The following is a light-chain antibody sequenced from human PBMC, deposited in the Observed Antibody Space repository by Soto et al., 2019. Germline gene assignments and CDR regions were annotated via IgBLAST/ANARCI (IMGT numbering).Light chain of an antibody. CDR2: EGS. Sequence: QSVLTQPASVSGSPGQSITISCTGTSSDVGSYNLVSWYQQHPGKAPKLMIYEGSKRPSGVSNRFSGSKSGNTASLTISGLQAEDEADYYCSSYRTGGSYVFGTGTKLTVL. CDR1: SSDVGSYNL. CDR3: SSYRTGGSYV. J-gene: IGLJ1*01. V-gene: IGLV2-14*02.